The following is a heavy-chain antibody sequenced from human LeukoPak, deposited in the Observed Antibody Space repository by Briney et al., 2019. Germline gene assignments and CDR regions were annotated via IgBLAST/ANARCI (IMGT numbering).Heavy chain of an antibody. J-gene: IGHJ4*02. Sequence: PSETLSLTCTVSGGSISSYCWSWIRQPPGKGPEWIGYIYYSGGTNYNPSLKSRVTISVDTSKNQFSLKLSSVTAADTAVYYCARDGDGSGVAKYWGQGTLVTVSS. CDR1: GGSISSYC. CDR3: ARDGDGSGVAKY. D-gene: IGHD5-24*01. V-gene: IGHV4-59*01. CDR2: IYYSGGT.